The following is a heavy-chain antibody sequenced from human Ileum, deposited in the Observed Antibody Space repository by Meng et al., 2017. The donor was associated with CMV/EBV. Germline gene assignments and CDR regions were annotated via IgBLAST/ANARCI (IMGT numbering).Heavy chain of an antibody. CDR1: GFMLNDDA. Sequence: GGSLRLSCAASGFMLNDDAMNWVRQAPGKGLEWVASISSYYIFQAESVKGRFTISRDNAKNSLYLQMNDLRSEDTAVYYCTRAYAEGVKVPADWFDPWGQGVLVTVSS. D-gene: IGHD2-2*01. CDR2: ISSYYI. CDR3: TRAYAEGVKVPADWFDP. V-gene: IGHV3-69-1*01. J-gene: IGHJ5*02.